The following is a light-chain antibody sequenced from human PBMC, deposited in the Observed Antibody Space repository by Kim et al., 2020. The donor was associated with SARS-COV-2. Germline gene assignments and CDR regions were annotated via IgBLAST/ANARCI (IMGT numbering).Light chain of an antibody. CDR1: RGHRSYA. CDR2: LNSDGSH. Sequence: SAKHTCPLSRGHRSYALAWHQQQPEQGPRYLMKLNSDGSHSKGDGIPDRFSGSSSGAERYLTISSLQSEDEADYYCQTWGTGIVVFGGGTKLTVL. V-gene: IGLV4-69*01. CDR3: QTWGTGIVV. J-gene: IGLJ2*01.